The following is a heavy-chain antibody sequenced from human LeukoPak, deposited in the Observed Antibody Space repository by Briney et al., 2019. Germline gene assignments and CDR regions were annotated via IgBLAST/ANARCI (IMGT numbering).Heavy chain of an antibody. D-gene: IGHD6-13*01. CDR2: IDHSGST. V-gene: IGHV4-34*01. CDR3: ARYGMAAEGIWWFDP. CDR1: GGSLNGYY. J-gene: IGHJ5*02. Sequence: PSETLSLTCAAYGGSLNGYYWSWIRQPPGKRLEWIGEIDHSGSTQYNPSLKSRVTISLDTSKKQFSLKLISLTAADTAFYYCARYGMAAEGIWWFDPWGQGTLVTVSS.